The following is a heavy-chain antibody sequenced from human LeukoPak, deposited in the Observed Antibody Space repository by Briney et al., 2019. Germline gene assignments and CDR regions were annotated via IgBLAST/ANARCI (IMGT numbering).Heavy chain of an antibody. Sequence: GASVKVSCKASGYTFTSYYMHWVRQAPGQGLEWMGIINPSGGSTSYAQKFQGRVTMTRDTSTSTVYMELSSLRSEDTAVYYCARDVSGSSRGEPLFDYWGQGTLVTVSS. V-gene: IGHV1-46*01. CDR1: GYTFTSYY. D-gene: IGHD1-26*01. CDR2: INPSGGST. J-gene: IGHJ4*02. CDR3: ARDVSGSSRGEPLFDY.